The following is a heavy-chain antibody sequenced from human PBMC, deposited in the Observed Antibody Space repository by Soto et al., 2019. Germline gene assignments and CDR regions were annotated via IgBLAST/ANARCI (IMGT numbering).Heavy chain of an antibody. CDR3: ARDDYYDSSGYYSEWFDP. CDR1: GFTFSSYS. CDR2: ISSSSSTI. Sequence: GGSLRLSCAASGFTFSSYSMNWVRQAPGKGLEWVSYISSSSSTIYYADSVKGRFTISRDNAKNSLYLQMNCLRGEDTALYYFARDDYYDSSGYYSEWFDPWGQGTLVTVSS. D-gene: IGHD3-22*01. J-gene: IGHJ5*02. V-gene: IGHV3-48*01.